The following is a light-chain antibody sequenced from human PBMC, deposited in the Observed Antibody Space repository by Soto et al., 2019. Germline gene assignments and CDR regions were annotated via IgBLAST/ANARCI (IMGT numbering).Light chain of an antibody. V-gene: IGLV2-14*01. J-gene: IGLJ3*02. Sequence: QSALTQPASVSGSLGQSITISCTGTSRDVGGYNYVSWYQHHPGKGPKVLIYEVSYRPSGVSYRFSGSKSGNTASLTISGLQPEDEAHYYCHSYTTTGSLWVFGGGTKLTVL. CDR2: EVS. CDR3: HSYTTTGSLWV. CDR1: SRDVGGYNY.